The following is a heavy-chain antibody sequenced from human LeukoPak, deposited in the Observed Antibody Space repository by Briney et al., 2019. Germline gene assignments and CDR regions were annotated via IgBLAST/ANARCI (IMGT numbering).Heavy chain of an antibody. V-gene: IGHV3-23*01. CDR1: GFTFSSYA. Sequence: GGSLRLSCAASGFTFSSYAMSWGRQTPAKGLEGVSAISGSSGSTYDADAVKDRFTSSRDNSKNTLYLQKNSLRPEDTSVYYCAKDVSHRGIAAEDYWGQGTLVTVSS. J-gene: IGHJ4*02. D-gene: IGHD6-25*01. CDR3: AKDVSHRGIAAEDY. CDR2: ISGSSGST.